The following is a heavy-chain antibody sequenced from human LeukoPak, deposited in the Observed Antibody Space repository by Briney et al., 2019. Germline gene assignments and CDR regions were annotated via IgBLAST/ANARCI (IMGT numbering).Heavy chain of an antibody. CDR3: AKARGSEIAAATNY. D-gene: IGHD6-13*01. J-gene: IGHJ4*02. Sequence: GASLRLPCAASGFTFSSYAMSWVRQAPGKGLEWVSVISGSGASTYYADSVKGRFTISRDNSNNTMYLQMYSLRAEDTAVYYCAKARGSEIAAATNYWGQGALVTVSS. CDR2: ISGSGAST. CDR1: GFTFSSYA. V-gene: IGHV3-23*01.